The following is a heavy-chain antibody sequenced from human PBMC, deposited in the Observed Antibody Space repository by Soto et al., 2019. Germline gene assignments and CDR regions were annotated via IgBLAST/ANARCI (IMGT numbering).Heavy chain of an antibody. CDR3: ARLSLYYYGSGSYCDY. Sequence: SXXLSGAASGFTFSSYAMHWVRQAPGKGLXYVSAISSNGXSTYYXNSVKGRFNIXXDNSKNTXXLQMGSLRAEDMAVYYCARLSLYYYGSGSYCDYWGQGTLVTVSS. D-gene: IGHD3-10*01. CDR2: ISSNGXST. V-gene: IGHV3-64*01. J-gene: IGHJ4*02. CDR1: GFTFSSYA.